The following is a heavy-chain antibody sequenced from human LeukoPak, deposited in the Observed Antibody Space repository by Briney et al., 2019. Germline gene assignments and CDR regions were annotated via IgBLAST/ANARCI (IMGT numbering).Heavy chain of an antibody. J-gene: IGHJ6*02. CDR1: GYTFTSYD. Sequence: GASVKVSCKASGYTFTSYDINWVRQATGQGLEWMGWMNPNSGNTGYAQKFQGRVTMTRNTSISTAYMELRSLRSEDTAVYSCARGGYDFWSGYYAPTMDVWGQGTTVTVSS. D-gene: IGHD3-3*01. CDR2: MNPNSGNT. CDR3: ARGGYDFWSGYYAPTMDV. V-gene: IGHV1-8*01.